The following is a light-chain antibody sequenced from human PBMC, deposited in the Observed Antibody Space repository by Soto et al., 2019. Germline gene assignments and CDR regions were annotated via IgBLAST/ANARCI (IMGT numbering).Light chain of an antibody. V-gene: IGKV3-20*01. CDR3: QQYGSSPNT. J-gene: IGKJ2*01. CDR2: GAS. CDR1: QSVSSSY. Sequence: EIVLAQSPGTLSLSPGERATLSCRASQSVSSSYLAWYQQKPGQAPRLLIYGASSRATGIPDRFSGSGSGTGFTLTISRLEPEDVSVYYCQQYGSSPNTFGQGTKLEIK.